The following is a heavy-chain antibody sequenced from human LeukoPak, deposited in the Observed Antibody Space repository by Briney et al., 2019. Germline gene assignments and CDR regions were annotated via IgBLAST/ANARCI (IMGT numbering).Heavy chain of an antibody. J-gene: IGHJ4*02. CDR2: IYPGDSDT. D-gene: IGHD2-15*01. CDR3: ARHIRYCTGGSCYSDYFDY. Sequence: GESLKISCKCSGYSFITYWIGWVRQMPGKGLEWMGIIYPGDSDTRYSPSFQGQVTISADKSISTAYLQWSSLKASDTAIYYCARHIRYCTGGSCYSDYFDYWGQGTLVTVSS. CDR1: GYSFITYW. V-gene: IGHV5-51*01.